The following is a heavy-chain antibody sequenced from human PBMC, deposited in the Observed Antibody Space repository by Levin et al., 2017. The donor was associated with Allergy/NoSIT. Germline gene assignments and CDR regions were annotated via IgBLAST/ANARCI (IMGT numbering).Heavy chain of an antibody. D-gene: IGHD2-2*01. CDR1: GFTFSTYG. CDR2: IWADGRNK. CDR3: AKEPAPYSLGDY. V-gene: IGHV3-33*06. Sequence: LSLTCAASGFTFSTYGMHWVRQAPGKGLEWVAVIWADGRNKFYADSVKGRFTISRDNSRNTLSLQMNSLRAEDTALYYCAKEPAPYSLGDYWGQGTLVTVSS. J-gene: IGHJ4*02.